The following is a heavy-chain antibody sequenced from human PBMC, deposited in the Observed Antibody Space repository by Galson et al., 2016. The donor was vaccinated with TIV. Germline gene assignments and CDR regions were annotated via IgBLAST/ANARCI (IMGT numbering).Heavy chain of an antibody. V-gene: IGHV1-46*01. J-gene: IGHJ4*02. CDR3: ARWFDSSGYYYFDD. D-gene: IGHD3-22*01. Sequence: SCKASGYTFTRHYMHWVRQAPGQGLEWMGIINPITGITTYAQNFQGRVTMTRDTSTSTVQMELSSLRSEDTAVYYCARWFDSSGYYYFDDWGQGSLITAPS. CDR2: INPITGIT. CDR1: GYTFTRHY.